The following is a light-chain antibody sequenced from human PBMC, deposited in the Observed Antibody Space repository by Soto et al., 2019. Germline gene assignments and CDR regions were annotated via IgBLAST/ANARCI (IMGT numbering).Light chain of an antibody. CDR3: LSFTTDXTHV. J-gene: IGLJ1*01. CDR1: SRDIGAGNY. V-gene: IGLV2-14*01. CDR2: EVS. Sequence: QSVLTQPASVSGSPGQSITISCTGSSRDIGAGNYVAWFQQYPGKAPKLIISEVSNRPSGVANRFSGSKSGTAASLTISGLQTEDEADYFCLSFTTDXTHVVGTGTKVXV.